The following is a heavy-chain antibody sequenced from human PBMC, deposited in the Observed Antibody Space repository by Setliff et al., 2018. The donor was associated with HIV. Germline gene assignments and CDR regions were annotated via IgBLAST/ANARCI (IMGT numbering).Heavy chain of an antibody. V-gene: IGHV3-74*01. D-gene: IGHD1-1*01. Sequence: GGSLRLSCVASGFIFSDFWMHWVRQRPGQGPMWISHVINDGSDASYAESVKGRFTVSRDNARNMVFLQMNNLRAEDSGVYYCVRGTGGLDSWGQGTLVTVPS. CDR3: VRGTGGLDS. CDR2: VINDGSDA. J-gene: IGHJ4*02. CDR1: GFIFSDFW.